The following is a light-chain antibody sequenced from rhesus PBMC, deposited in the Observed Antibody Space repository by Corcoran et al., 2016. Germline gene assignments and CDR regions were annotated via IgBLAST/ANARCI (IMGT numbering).Light chain of an antibody. CDR1: ENVNNY. V-gene: IGKV1-74*01. J-gene: IGKJ2*01. Sequence: DIQMTQSPSSLSASVGDRVTITCRASENVNNYLHWYQQKPGKAPKLLIYKASTLQSGVPSRFSGSGSGTDCTLTISSLQPEDFATYYCQHSYGTPYSFGQGTKVEIK. CDR2: KAS. CDR3: QHSYGTPYS.